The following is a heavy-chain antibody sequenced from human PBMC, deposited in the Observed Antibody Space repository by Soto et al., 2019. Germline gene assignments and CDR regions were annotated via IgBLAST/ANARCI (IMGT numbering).Heavy chain of an antibody. V-gene: IGHV4-31*03. Sequence: SETLSLTCTVSGGSISSGGYYWSWIRQHPGKGLEWIGYIYYSGSTYYNPSLKSRVTISVDTSKNQFSLKLSSVTAADTAVYYCARERGTRKVDSSSWYVASNWFDPWGQGTLVTVSS. J-gene: IGHJ5*02. CDR1: GGSISSGGYY. CDR3: ARERGTRKVDSSSWYVASNWFDP. D-gene: IGHD6-13*01. CDR2: IYYSGST.